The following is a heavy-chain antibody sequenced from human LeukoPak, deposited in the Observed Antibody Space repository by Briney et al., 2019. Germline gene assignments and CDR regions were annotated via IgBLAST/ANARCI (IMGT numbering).Heavy chain of an antibody. CDR3: ARAAMVRGVPIYYFDY. CDR2: IYYSGST. J-gene: IGHJ4*02. CDR1: GGSISSYY. D-gene: IGHD3-10*01. Sequence: PSETLSLTCTVSGGSISSYYWGWIRQPPGKGLEWIGYIYYSGSTNYNPPLKSRVTISVDTSKNQFSLKLSSVTAADTAVYYCARAAMVRGVPIYYFDYWGQGILGTVSS. V-gene: IGHV4-59*01.